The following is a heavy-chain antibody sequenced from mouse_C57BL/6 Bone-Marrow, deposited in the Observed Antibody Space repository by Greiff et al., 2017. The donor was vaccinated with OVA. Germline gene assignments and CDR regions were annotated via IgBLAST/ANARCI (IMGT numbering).Heavy chain of an antibody. CDR3: ARRLLLPHWYFDV. D-gene: IGHD2-3*01. J-gene: IGHJ1*03. CDR2: ISYSGST. Sequence: EVKLMESGPGLAKPSQTLSLTCSVTGYSITSDYWNWIRKFPGNKLEYMGYISYSGSTYYNPSLKSRISITRDTSKNQYYLQLNSVTTEDTATYYCARRLLLPHWYFDVWGTGTTVTVSS. CDR1: GYSITSDY. V-gene: IGHV3-8*01.